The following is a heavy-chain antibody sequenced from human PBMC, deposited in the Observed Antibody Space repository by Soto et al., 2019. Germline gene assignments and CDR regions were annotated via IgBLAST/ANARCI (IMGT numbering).Heavy chain of an antibody. CDR3: ARGQPRSWYRGYNWFDP. Sequence: PSETLSLTCTVSGGSISSGGYCWSWIRQHPGKGLEWIGYIYYSGSTYYNPSLKSRVTISVDTSKNQFSLKLSSVTAADTAVYYCARGQPRSWYRGYNWFDPWGQGTLVTVSS. CDR2: IYYSGST. CDR1: GGSISSGGYC. V-gene: IGHV4-31*03. J-gene: IGHJ5*02. D-gene: IGHD6-13*01.